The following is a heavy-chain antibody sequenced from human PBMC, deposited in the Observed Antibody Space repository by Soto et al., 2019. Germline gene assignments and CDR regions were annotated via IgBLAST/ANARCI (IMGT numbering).Heavy chain of an antibody. Sequence: QVQLVQSGAEVKKPGASVKVSGKASGYTFTSYDINWMRQATGQALECMGWMNPNSGNTGYAQKFQGRVTMTRNTSISTAYMELSSLRSEDTAVYYCVIVVVPAANPMWFDPWGQGTLVTVSS. CDR1: GYTFTSYD. V-gene: IGHV1-8*01. CDR3: VIVVVPAANPMWFDP. J-gene: IGHJ5*02. CDR2: MNPNSGNT. D-gene: IGHD2-2*01.